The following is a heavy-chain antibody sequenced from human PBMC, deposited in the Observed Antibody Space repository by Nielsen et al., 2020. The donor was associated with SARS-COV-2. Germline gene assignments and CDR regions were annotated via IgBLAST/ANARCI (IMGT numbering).Heavy chain of an antibody. CDR1: GFTFSSFG. V-gene: IGHV3-30*18. Sequence: GESLKISCAASGFTFSSFGMHWVRQAPGKGLEWVALISYDGRNKYYTDSVKGRFTISRDNSKDTLSLQMNSLTAEDTAMYYCAKDQWFGGLCLDYWGQGSLVIVSS. D-gene: IGHD3-10*01. CDR3: AKDQWFGGLCLDY. CDR2: ISYDGRNK. J-gene: IGHJ4*02.